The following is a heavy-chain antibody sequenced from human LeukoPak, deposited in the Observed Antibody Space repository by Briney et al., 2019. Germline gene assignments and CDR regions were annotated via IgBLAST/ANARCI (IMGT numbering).Heavy chain of an antibody. J-gene: IGHJ4*02. Sequence: ASVKVSCKVSGYTLTQLSIHWVRQAPGQGLEWMGWISAYNGNTNYAQKLQGRVTMTTDTSTSTAYMELRSLRSDDTAVYYCARDRASSGYYLGKYFDYWGQGTLVTVSS. CDR1: GYTLTQLS. CDR3: ARDRASSGYYLGKYFDY. D-gene: IGHD3-22*01. CDR2: ISAYNGNT. V-gene: IGHV1-18*01.